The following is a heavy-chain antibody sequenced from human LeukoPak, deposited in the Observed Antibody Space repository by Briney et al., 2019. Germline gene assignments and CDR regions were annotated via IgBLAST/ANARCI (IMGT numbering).Heavy chain of an antibody. J-gene: IGHJ4*02. V-gene: IGHV1-2*02. CDR3: ARDEPARYSSGWPPFDY. CDR2: INPNSGGT. CDR1: GYTFTGYY. Sequence: ASVKVSCKASGYTFTGYYMHWVRQAPGQGLEWMGWINPNSGGTNYAQKFQGRVSMTRDTSISTAYMELSRLRSDDTAVYYCARDEPARYSSGWPPFDYWGQGTLVTVSS. D-gene: IGHD6-19*01.